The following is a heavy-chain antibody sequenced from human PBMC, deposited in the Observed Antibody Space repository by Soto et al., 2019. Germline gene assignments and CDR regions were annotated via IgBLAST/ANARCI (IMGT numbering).Heavy chain of an antibody. CDR3: ARGKPSYGVVAAMTDDAFDI. CDR2: INPSGGST. CDR1: GYTFTSYY. D-gene: IGHD2-15*01. V-gene: IGHV1-46*03. Sequence: ASVKVSCKASGYTFTSYYMHWVRQAPGQGLEWMGIINPSGGSTSYAQKFQGRVTMTRDTSTSTVYMELSSLRSEDTAVYYCARGKPSYGVVAAMTDDAFDIWGQGTMVTVSS. J-gene: IGHJ3*02.